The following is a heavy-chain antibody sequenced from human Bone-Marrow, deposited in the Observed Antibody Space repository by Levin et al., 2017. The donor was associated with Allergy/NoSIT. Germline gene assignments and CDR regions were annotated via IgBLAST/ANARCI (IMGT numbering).Heavy chain of an antibody. Sequence: SVKVSCKASGGTFSSYAISWVRQAPGQGLEWMGGIIPIFGTANYAQKFQGRVTITADKSTSTAYMELSSLRSEDTAVYYCARGGYDFWSGYYTHYYYMDVWGKGTTVTVSS. J-gene: IGHJ6*03. CDR3: ARGGYDFWSGYYTHYYYMDV. CDR2: IIPIFGTA. V-gene: IGHV1-69*06. CDR1: GGTFSSYA. D-gene: IGHD3-3*01.